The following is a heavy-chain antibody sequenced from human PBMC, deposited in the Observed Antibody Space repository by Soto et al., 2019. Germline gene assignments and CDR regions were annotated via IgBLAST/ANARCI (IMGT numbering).Heavy chain of an antibody. J-gene: IGHJ4*02. CDR3: ARERVVGATTNFDY. Sequence: SETLSLTCTVSGGSVSSSGSHYWGWIRQPPGKGLEWIGSMYPSGSTYSNPSLKSRVTISVDTSKNQFSLKLSSVTAADTAVYYCARERVVGATTNFDYWGQGTLVTVSS. CDR2: MYPSGST. D-gene: IGHD1-26*01. V-gene: IGHV4-39*07. CDR1: GGSVSSSGSHY.